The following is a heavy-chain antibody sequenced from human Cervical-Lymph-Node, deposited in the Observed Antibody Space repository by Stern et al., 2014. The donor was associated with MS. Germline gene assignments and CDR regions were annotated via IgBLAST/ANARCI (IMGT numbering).Heavy chain of an antibody. Sequence: QVQLVQSGAEVKKPGSSVKVSCKASGGTFSSQGFSWVRQAPGQGLGWLGGIIPILGAAHYAQKFQGRVTITADESTSTVYMELRSLRAEDTAVYYCARDEIGQTATHYYYYGMDVWGQGTTVIVSS. V-gene: IGHV1-69*01. J-gene: IGHJ6*02. D-gene: IGHD1-1*01. CDR2: IIPILGAA. CDR3: ARDEIGQTATHYYYYGMDV. CDR1: GGTFSSQG.